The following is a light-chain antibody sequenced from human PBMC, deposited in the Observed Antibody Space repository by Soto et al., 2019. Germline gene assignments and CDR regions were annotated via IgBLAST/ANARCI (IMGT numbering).Light chain of an antibody. CDR2: GAS. Sequence: EVVLTQSPGTLSLSPGEGATLSCRASHNISSTYLAWYQQKPGQAPRLLIYGASSRATGIPDRFSGSGSGTYFTLTVSRLEPEDFAVFYCQHYGSSMYTFGQGTRLDIK. V-gene: IGKV3-20*01. J-gene: IGKJ2*01. CDR1: HNISSTY. CDR3: QHYGSSMYT.